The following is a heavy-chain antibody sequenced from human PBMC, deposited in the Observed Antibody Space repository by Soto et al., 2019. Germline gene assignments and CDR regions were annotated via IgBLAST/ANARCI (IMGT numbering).Heavy chain of an antibody. V-gene: IGHV1-18*01. Sequence: QVQLVQSGAEVKKPGASVKVSCKASGYTFTSYGISWVRQAPGQGLEWMGWISAYNGNTNYAQKLQGRVTMTTDTSTSTAYMELSSLRSDDTAVYYCARSRALDYYDSSGYYPTLPYFDYWGQGTLVTVSS. CDR2: ISAYNGNT. CDR1: GYTFTSYG. J-gene: IGHJ4*02. CDR3: ARSRALDYYDSSGYYPTLPYFDY. D-gene: IGHD3-22*01.